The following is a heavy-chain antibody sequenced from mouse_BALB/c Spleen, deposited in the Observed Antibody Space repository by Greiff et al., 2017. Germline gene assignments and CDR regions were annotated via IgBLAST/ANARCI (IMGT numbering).Heavy chain of an antibody. CDR1: GFTFSSFG. V-gene: IGHV5-17*02. D-gene: IGHD3-3*01. J-gene: IGHJ4*01. Sequence: EVKLVESGGGLVQPGGSRKLSCAASGFTFSSFGMHWVRQAPEKGLEWVAYISSGSSTIYYADTVKGRFTISRDNPKNTLFLQMTSLKSEDTAMYYCARHEGDRGGAMDYWGQGTSVTVSS. CDR2: ISSGSSTI. CDR3: ARHEGDRGGAMDY.